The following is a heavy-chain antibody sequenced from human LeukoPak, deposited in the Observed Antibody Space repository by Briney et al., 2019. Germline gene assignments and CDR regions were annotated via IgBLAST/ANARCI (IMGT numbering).Heavy chain of an antibody. V-gene: IGHV3-21*01. CDR2: IISSNYI. D-gene: IGHD6-13*01. CDR3: ARVYSSSWDTFDF. CDR1: GFTFSSYS. J-gene: IGHJ4*02. Sequence: GGSLRLSCAASGFTFSSYSMNWVRQAPGKGLEWVSSIISSNYIYYADSVKGRFTISTDNAKNSLYLQMNSLRAEDTAVYYCARVYSSSWDTFDFWGQGTLVTVSS.